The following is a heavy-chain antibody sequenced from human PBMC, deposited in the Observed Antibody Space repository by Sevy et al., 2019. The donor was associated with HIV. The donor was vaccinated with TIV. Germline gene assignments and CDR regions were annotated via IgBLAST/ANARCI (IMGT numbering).Heavy chain of an antibody. CDR3: AREEDTSSSLGYGMDV. D-gene: IGHD2-15*01. CDR1: GFNFSTYV. J-gene: IGHJ6*02. V-gene: IGHV3-33*01. CDR2: IWYDETNK. Sequence: GGSLRLSCATSGFNFSTYVMNWVRQAPGKGLGWVAVIWYDETNKYYADPMKGRFTISRDNSKNTLYLQMNSLRAEETAVYYCAREEDTSSSLGYGMDVWGQGTMVTVSS.